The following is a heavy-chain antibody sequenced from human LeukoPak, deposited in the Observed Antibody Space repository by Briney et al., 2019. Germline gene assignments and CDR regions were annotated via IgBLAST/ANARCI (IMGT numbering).Heavy chain of an antibody. D-gene: IGHD3-22*01. CDR3: ARGLGHESSGYQYDY. Sequence: GGSLRLSCSASGFTFSSYSLNWVRQAPGKGLEWVSSISSSSSYIYYADSVKGRFTISRGNAKNSLSLQMNSLRAEDTAVYYCARGLGHESSGYQYDYWGQGTLVTVSS. V-gene: IGHV3-21*01. J-gene: IGHJ4*02. CDR1: GFTFSSYS. CDR2: ISSSSSYI.